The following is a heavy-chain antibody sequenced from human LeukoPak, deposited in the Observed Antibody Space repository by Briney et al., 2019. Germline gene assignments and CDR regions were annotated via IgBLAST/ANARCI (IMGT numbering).Heavy chain of an antibody. D-gene: IGHD3-10*01. J-gene: IGHJ6*03. CDR2: ISGSGGST. Sequence: SGGSLRLSCAASGFTVSSYAMSWVRQAPGKGLEWVSAISGSGGSTYYADSVKGRFTISRDNSKNTLYLQMNSLRAEDTAVYYCASHYYGSGSYYHYYYYMDVWGKGTTVTVSS. CDR3: ASHYYGSGSYYHYYYYMDV. V-gene: IGHV3-23*01. CDR1: GFTVSSYA.